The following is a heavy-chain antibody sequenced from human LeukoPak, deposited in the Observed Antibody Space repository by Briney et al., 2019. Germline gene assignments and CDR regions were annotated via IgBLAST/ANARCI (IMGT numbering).Heavy chain of an antibody. D-gene: IGHD2-15*01. J-gene: IGHJ4*02. CDR3: AKSGLNRFDY. V-gene: IGHV3-23*01. CDR1: GFTFSIYG. Sequence: GGSLRLSCAASGFTFSIYGMGWVRQAPGKGLEGVSSISDNGGNTYYADSAKGRFTISRHNSKNTLYLQMNSLRADDTAVYYCAKSGLNRFDYWGQGTLVTVSS. CDR2: ISDNGGNT.